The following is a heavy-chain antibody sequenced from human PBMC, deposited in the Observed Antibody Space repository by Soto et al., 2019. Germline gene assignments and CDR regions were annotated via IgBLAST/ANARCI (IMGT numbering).Heavy chain of an antibody. V-gene: IGHV6-1*01. CDR3: ARESPVAGTSVYYFDF. J-gene: IGHJ4*02. Sequence: SQTLSLTCGISGDSVSSNRAAWNWIRQSPSRGLEWLGRTYYKSKWYNDYAVSVKSRITINPDTSKNQFSLQLNSVTPEDTAVYYCARESPVAGTSVYYFDFWGQGTLVTVSS. CDR1: GDSVSSNRAA. CDR2: TYYKSKWYN. D-gene: IGHD6-19*01.